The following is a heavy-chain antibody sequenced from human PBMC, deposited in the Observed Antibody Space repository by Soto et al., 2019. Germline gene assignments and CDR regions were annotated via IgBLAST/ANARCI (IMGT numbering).Heavy chain of an antibody. CDR1: GFTFSDYY. CDR3: ARPISFLDSYYFAY. CDR2: ISSSSSYT. V-gene: IGHV3-11*03. Sequence: GGSLRLSCAASGFTFSDYYMSWIRQAPGKGLEWLSYISSSSSYTNYADSVKGRFTISRDNAKNSLYLQMNSLRAEDSAVYYCARPISFLDSYYFAYWGQGTPVTVSS. J-gene: IGHJ4*02. D-gene: IGHD3-3*01.